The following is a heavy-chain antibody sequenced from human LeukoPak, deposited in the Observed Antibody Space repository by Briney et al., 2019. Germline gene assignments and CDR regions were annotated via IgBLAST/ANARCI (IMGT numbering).Heavy chain of an antibody. J-gene: IGHJ4*02. CDR3: ARSWSGRFGELHY. CDR1: GYTFTAYY. V-gene: IGHV1-2*02. Sequence: WAPVKVSCKASGYTFTAYYVHWVRQAPGQGLEWMGWITPNSGDTKYVQKFQGRVTMTRDTSISTAYMEVSRLRSDDTAVYYCARSWSGRFGELHYWGQGTLVTVSS. D-gene: IGHD3-16*01. CDR2: ITPNSGDT.